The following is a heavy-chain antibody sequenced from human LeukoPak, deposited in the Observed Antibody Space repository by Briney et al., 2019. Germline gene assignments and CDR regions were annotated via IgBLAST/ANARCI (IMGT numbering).Heavy chain of an antibody. Sequence: ASVKVSCTSSGYTFTTYGIIWVRQAPGQGLEWLGWIGAYNGHTYYAQKLQGRVTMTTDTSTSTAFMELRSLRPDDTAVYFCARLQGPFNWIDPWGQGTLVAVSS. CDR1: GYTFTTYG. CDR3: ARLQGPFNWIDP. J-gene: IGHJ5*02. CDR2: IGAYNGHT. V-gene: IGHV1-18*01.